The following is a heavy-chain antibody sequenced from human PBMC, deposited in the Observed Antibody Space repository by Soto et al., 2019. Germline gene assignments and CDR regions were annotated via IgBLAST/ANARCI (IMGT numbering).Heavy chain of an antibody. V-gene: IGHV3-74*01. D-gene: IGHD1-1*01. J-gene: IGHJ6*03. CDR3: ARIGTGYYYMDV. CDR2: INSDGSRT. Sequence: EVQLVESGGGLVQPGGSLRLSCAASGFTFSSYWMHWVRQALGEGLRWVSRINSDGSRTTYADSVKGRITISRDNAKNTVYLQMNSLSAEDTAVYYCARIGTGYYYMDVWGKGTTVTVSS. CDR1: GFTFSSYW.